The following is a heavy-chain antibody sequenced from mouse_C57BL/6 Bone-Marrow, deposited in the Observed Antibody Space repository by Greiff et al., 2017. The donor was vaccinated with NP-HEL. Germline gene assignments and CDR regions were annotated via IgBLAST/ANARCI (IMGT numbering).Heavy chain of an antibody. CDR2: ISSGGDYI. CDR1: GFTFSSYA. CDR3: TRGNHYYGSSYGAWFAY. V-gene: IGHV5-9-1*02. J-gene: IGHJ3*01. D-gene: IGHD1-1*01. Sequence: EVQLVESGEGLVKPGGSLKLSCAASGFTFSSYAMSWVRQTPEKRLEWVAYISSGGDYIYYADTVKGRFTISRDNARNTLYLQMSSLKSEDTAMYYWTRGNHYYGSSYGAWFAYWGQGTLVTVAA.